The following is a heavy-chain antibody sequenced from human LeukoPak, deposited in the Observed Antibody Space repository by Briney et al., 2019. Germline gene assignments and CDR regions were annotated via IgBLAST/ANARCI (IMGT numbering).Heavy chain of an antibody. CDR1: GFTFSSYS. J-gene: IGHJ4*02. Sequence: GGSLRLSCAASGFTFSSYSMNWVRQAPGKGLEWVSFISTSSSYIYYADSVKGRFTISRDNAKNSLYLQMNSLRAEDTAVHYCARDPYNYVWGTYRYTSQPFDYWGQGTLVTVSS. V-gene: IGHV3-21*06. CDR3: ARDPYNYVWGTYRYTSQPFDY. D-gene: IGHD3-16*02. CDR2: ISTSSSYI.